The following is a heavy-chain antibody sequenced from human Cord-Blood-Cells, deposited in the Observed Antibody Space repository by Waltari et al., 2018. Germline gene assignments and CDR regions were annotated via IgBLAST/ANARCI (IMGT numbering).Heavy chain of an antibody. J-gene: IGHJ5*02. V-gene: IGHV3-7*04. CDR3: ARVTVGWFDP. CDR1: ALPPRSSC. CDR2: IKEDGSEK. D-gene: IGHD4-4*01. Sequence: EVQLVESGGGLVQPGGSLRLSCAAPALPPRSSCKSWVRRAPGKGLEWVANIKEDGSEKYYVDSVKGRFTISRDNAKNSLYLQMNSLRAEDTAVYYCARVTVGWFDPWGQGTLVTVSS.